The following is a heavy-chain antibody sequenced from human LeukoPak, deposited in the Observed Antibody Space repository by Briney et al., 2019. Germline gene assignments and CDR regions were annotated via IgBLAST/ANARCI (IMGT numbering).Heavy chain of an antibody. CDR1: GYTFTSYY. CDR3: ARGNYAEYYYYYMDV. V-gene: IGHV1-46*01. J-gene: IGHJ6*03. D-gene: IGHD1-7*01. Sequence: ASVKVSCKASGYTFTSYYMHWVRQAPGQGLEWMGIINPSGGSTSYAQKFQGRVTMTRDMSTSTVYMELSSLRSEDTAVYYCARGNYAEYYYYYMDVWGKGATVTVSS. CDR2: INPSGGST.